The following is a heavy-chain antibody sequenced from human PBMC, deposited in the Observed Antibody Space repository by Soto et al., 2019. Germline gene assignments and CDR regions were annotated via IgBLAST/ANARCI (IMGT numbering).Heavy chain of an antibody. J-gene: IGHJ5*02. D-gene: IGHD2-2*01. V-gene: IGHV5-51*01. Sequence: GESLKISCKGSGYSFSNFWIGWVRQMPGKGLEWMGIIYPGDSDTRYGPSLKGQVTMSADNSISTAYLQWSSLKASDSAMYYCARQSSYSTSSFDPWGQGTLVTVSS. CDR1: GYSFSNFW. CDR2: IYPGDSDT. CDR3: ARQSSYSTSSFDP.